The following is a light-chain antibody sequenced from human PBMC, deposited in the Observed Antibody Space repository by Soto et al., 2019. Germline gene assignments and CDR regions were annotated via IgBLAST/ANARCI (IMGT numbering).Light chain of an antibody. CDR1: QTISSW. CDR2: KAS. CDR3: QHYNSYSEA. Sequence: DIQMTQSPSTLSGSVGDRVTITCRASQTISSWLAWYQQKPGKAPKLLIYKASTLKSGVPSRFRGSGSGTECTLTISSLLPDDFAPYYCQHYNSYSEAFGQGTKVDIK. J-gene: IGKJ1*01. V-gene: IGKV1-5*03.